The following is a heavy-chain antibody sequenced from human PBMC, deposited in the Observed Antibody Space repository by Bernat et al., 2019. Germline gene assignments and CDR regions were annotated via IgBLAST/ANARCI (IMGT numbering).Heavy chain of an antibody. D-gene: IGHD6-6*01. CDR2: IYPGDSDT. CDR1: GYSFTNFW. J-gene: IGHJ4*02. V-gene: IGHV5-51*01. CDR3: ATTFRGISSEFDQ. Sequence: EVQLVQSGAEVKKPGESLKISCMASGYSFTNFWVGWVRQMPGKGLEWMGIIYPGDSDTRYSPSFQGQVTISADKSITTAWLQWSSLKASDTAMYYCATTFRGISSEFDQWGQGTMVIVSS.